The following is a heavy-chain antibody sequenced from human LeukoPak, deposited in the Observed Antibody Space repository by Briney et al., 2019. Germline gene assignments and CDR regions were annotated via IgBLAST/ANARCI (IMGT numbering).Heavy chain of an antibody. J-gene: IGHJ3*02. CDR3: ARSRWLQLDAFDI. V-gene: IGHV1-18*01. D-gene: IGHD5-24*01. CDR2: ISAYNGNT. CDR1: GYTFTSYG. Sequence: GASVKVSCKASGYTFTSYGISWVRQAPGQGLEWMGWISAYNGNTNYAQKLQGRVTMTTDTSTSTAYMELSRLRSDDTAVYYCARSRWLQLDAFDIWGQGTMVTVSS.